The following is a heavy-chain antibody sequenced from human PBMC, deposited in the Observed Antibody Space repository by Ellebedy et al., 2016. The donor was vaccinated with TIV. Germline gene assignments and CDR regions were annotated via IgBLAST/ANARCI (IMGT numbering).Heavy chain of an antibody. CDR3: VRDDRSAFLCDY. D-gene: IGHD2/OR15-2a*01. CDR2: IDQGGRQK. Sequence: GESLKISCAAPGVTFSSNWLTWVRQAPGKGLECVANIDQGGRQKNYVDSGRGRFTISRDNAKNSVYLEMTSLRAEDTAMYYCVRDDRSAFLCDYWGQGTLVTVSS. V-gene: IGHV3-7*01. CDR1: GVTFSSNW. J-gene: IGHJ4*02.